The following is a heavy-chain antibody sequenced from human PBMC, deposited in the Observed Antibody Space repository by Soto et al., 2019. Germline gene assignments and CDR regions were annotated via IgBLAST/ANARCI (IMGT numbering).Heavy chain of an antibody. CDR2: ISSSSSTI. Sequence: EVQLVESGGGLVQPGGSLRLSCVVSGFTFSSYSMNWVRQAPGKGLEWVSYISSSSSTIYYADSVKGRFTISRDKAKNSMYLQMNSLRAEGTAVYYCVRGRAVTTPGPKGDYWGQGTGVTVSS. V-gene: IGHV3-48*01. CDR3: VRGRAVTTPGPKGDY. J-gene: IGHJ4*02. CDR1: GFTFSSYS. D-gene: IGHD3-3*01.